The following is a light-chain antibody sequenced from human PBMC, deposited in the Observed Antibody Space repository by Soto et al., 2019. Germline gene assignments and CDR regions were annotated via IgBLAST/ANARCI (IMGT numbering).Light chain of an antibody. Sequence: AIQMTQSPSSLSASVGARLTITCRASQGIRNDLGWYQQKPGKAPKLIIYAASSLQSGVPSRFSGSGSGTDFTLTISSLQPEDFATYYCLQDYNYPWTLGQGTKVDIK. CDR3: LQDYNYPWT. CDR2: AAS. J-gene: IGKJ1*01. CDR1: QGIRND. V-gene: IGKV1-6*01.